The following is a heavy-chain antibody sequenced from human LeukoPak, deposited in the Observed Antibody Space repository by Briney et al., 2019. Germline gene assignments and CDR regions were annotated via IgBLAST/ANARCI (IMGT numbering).Heavy chain of an antibody. Sequence: ASVKVSCKASGGTFSSYAISWVRQAPGQGLEWMGGIIPIFGTANYAQKFQGRVTITADKSTSTAYMELSSLRSEDTAVYYCAREEYSSRFRWFDPWGQGTLVTVSS. CDR1: GGTFSSYA. V-gene: IGHV1-69*06. D-gene: IGHD6-13*01. CDR3: AREEYSSRFRWFDP. J-gene: IGHJ5*02. CDR2: IIPIFGTA.